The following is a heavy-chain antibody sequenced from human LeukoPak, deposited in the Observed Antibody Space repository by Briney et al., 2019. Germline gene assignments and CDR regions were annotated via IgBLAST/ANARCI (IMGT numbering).Heavy chain of an antibody. J-gene: IGHJ4*02. CDR3: ARGPPNWGMVGY. CDR1: GYRFTSYD. CDR2: MSSNNGNT. D-gene: IGHD7-27*01. V-gene: IGHV1-8*01. Sequence: GASVKVSCKASGYRFTSYDINWVRQATGQWLEWMGWMSSNNGNTGYAQKFQGRVTMTRDTSISTAYMELSSLRSEDTAVYYCARGPPNWGMVGYWGQGTLVTVSP.